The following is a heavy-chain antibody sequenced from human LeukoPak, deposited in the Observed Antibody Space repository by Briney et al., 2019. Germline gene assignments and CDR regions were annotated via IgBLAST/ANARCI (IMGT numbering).Heavy chain of an antibody. J-gene: IGHJ6*02. V-gene: IGHV3-48*04. CDR3: ARDSYSNYEFDYGMDV. D-gene: IGHD4-11*01. CDR2: ISSSGSTI. CDR1: GFTFSSYA. Sequence: PGGSLRLSCAASGFTFSSYAMSWVRQAPGKGLEWVSYISSSGSTIYYADSVKGRFTISRDNAKNSLYLQMNSLRAEDTAVYYCARDSYSNYEFDYGMDVWGQGTTVTVSS.